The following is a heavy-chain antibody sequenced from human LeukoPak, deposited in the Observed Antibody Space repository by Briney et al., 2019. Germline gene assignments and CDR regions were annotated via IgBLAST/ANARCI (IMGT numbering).Heavy chain of an antibody. J-gene: IGHJ4*02. CDR3: ARVRDEFQLPYYFDY. Sequence: SVKVSCKASGGTFSSYAISRVRQAPGQGLEWMGGIIPIFGTANYTQKFQGRVTITTDESTSTAYMELSSLRSEDTAVYYCARVRDEFQLPYYFDYWGQGTLVTVSS. CDR2: IIPIFGTA. CDR1: GGTFSSYA. D-gene: IGHD5-24*01. V-gene: IGHV1-69*05.